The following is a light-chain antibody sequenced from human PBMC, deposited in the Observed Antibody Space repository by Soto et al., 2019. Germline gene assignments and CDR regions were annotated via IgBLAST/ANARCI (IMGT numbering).Light chain of an antibody. CDR3: QQYNDWRPLT. CDR1: QTISSN. J-gene: IGKJ4*01. V-gene: IGKV3-15*01. Sequence: EVVMTQSPATLSASPGERATLSCRASQTISSNVAWYQQKPGQAPRLLIYGASTRATGIPARFSGSGSGTEFTLTISSLQSEDFAVYYCQQYNDWRPLTFGGGTKVEIK. CDR2: GAS.